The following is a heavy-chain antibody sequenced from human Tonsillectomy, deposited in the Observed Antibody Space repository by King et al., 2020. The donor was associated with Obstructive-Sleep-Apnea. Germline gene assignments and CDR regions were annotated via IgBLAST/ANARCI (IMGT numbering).Heavy chain of an antibody. CDR1: AFIFSSYV. Sequence: VQLVESGGGVVQPGRSLRLSCAASAFIFSSYVMHWVRQAPGKGLEWVALMSNDGGKIYYADSVKGRFTVSRDNSKNTLYLQMSSLRAEDTAVYYCAGDYGNSYGYENYFDPWGQGTLVTVSS. J-gene: IGHJ5*02. CDR2: MSNDGGKI. D-gene: IGHD5-18*01. CDR3: AGDYGNSYGYENYFDP. V-gene: IGHV3-30*03.